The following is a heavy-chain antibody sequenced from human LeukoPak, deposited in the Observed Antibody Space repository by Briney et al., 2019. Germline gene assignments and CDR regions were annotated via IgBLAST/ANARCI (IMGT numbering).Heavy chain of an antibody. Sequence: PGGXXRLSCAASGCTFSSYAMHWVRQAPGKGLENVSGISSNGGSTYYANSVKGRFTISRDNSKNTLYLQMGSLTAEDMAVYYSARDIASGIAPRPLYYWGQGTLVTVSS. CDR3: ARDIASGIAPRPLYY. CDR1: GCTFSSYA. J-gene: IGHJ4*02. D-gene: IGHD6-6*01. V-gene: IGHV3-64*01. CDR2: ISSNGGST.